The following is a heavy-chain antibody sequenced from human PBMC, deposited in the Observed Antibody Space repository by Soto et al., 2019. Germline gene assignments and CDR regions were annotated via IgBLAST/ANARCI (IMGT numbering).Heavy chain of an antibody. CDR2: VYYRGTT. CDR3: ARGARSYDSSDYYGSPFDF. V-gene: IGHV4-59*01. D-gene: IGHD3-22*01. CDR1: GGSISSYY. J-gene: IGHJ4*02. Sequence: SETLSLTCTVSGGSISSYYWGWIRQPPGKGLEWIGYVYYRGTTRYNPSLKSRVTISLDTSKRQFSLKLNSVTAADTAVYHCARGARSYDSSDYYGSPFDFWGKGALVTVSS.